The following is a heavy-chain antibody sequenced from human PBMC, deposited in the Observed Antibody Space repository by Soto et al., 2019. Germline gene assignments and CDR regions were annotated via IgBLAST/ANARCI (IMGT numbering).Heavy chain of an antibody. D-gene: IGHD6-13*01. V-gene: IGHV3-23*01. CDR1: GFTFSSYA. J-gene: IGHJ4*02. Sequence: EVQLLESGGGLVQPGGSLRLSCAASGFTFSSYAMSWVRQAPGKGLEWVAAISCNGGSTYYADSVKGRFTISRDNSKNTLYLQMNILRAEDTAVYYWAKENGYTSSCFEFDYWGQGTLLTVSS. CDR3: AKENGYTSSCFEFDY. CDR2: ISCNGGST.